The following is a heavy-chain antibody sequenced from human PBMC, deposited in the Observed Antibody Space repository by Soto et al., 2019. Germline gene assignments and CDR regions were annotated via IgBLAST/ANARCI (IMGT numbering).Heavy chain of an antibody. V-gene: IGHV3-30*18. CDR2: ISYDGSNK. D-gene: IGHD6-19*01. J-gene: IGHJ5*02. Sequence: GGSLRLSCAASGFTFSSYGMHWVRQAPGKGLEWVAVISYDGSNKYYADSVKGRFTISRDNSKNTLYLQMNSLRAEDTAVYYCAKDLGVAPNWFDPWGQGTLVTVSS. CDR1: GFTFSSYG. CDR3: AKDLGVAPNWFDP.